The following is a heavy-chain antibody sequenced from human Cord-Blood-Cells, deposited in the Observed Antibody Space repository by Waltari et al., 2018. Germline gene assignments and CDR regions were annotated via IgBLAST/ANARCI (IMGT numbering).Heavy chain of an antibody. CDR1: GFTFSSYA. D-gene: IGHD6-6*01. CDR2: ISGSGGST. Sequence: EVQLLESGGGLVQPGGSLRLSCAASGFTFSSYAMSWVRQAQGKGVEWVSAISGSGGSTYYADSVKGRFTISRDNSKNTLYLQMNSLRAEDTAVYYCAKGVGSSSYYFDYWGQGTLVTVSS. V-gene: IGHV3-23*01. J-gene: IGHJ4*02. CDR3: AKGVGSSSYYFDY.